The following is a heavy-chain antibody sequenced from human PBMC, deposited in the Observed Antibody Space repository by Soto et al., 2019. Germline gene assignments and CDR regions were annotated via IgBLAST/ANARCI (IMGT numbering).Heavy chain of an antibody. Sequence: GGSLRLSCAASGFTFSSYAMSWVRQAPGKGLEWVSAISGSGGSTYYADSVKGRFTISRDNSKNTLYLQMNSLRAEDTAVYYCARRSYHDRTAFDYWGQGTLVTVSS. J-gene: IGHJ4*02. CDR1: GFTFSSYA. CDR3: ARRSYHDRTAFDY. CDR2: ISGSGGST. D-gene: IGHD3-22*01. V-gene: IGHV3-23*01.